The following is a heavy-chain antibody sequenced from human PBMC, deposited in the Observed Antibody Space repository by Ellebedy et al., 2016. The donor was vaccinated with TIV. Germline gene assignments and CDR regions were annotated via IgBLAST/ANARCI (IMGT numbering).Heavy chain of an antibody. CDR1: GGSFSGYY. CDR3: ARTTVVTSASWDY. V-gene: IGHV4-34*01. J-gene: IGHJ4*02. D-gene: IGHD2-21*02. Sequence: MPSETLSLTCAVYGGSFSGYYWSWIRQSPGKGLEWIGEVNHSGSTSYNPSLKSRVTISIDTSKNQFSLKLNSVTAADTAMYYCARTTVVTSASWDYWGQGTLVTVSS. CDR2: VNHSGST.